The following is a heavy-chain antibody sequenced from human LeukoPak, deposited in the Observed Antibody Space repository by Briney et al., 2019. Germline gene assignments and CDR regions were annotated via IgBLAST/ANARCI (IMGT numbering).Heavy chain of an antibody. D-gene: IGHD3-22*01. CDR1: GFTFSSYA. CDR3: AKDLLDNYYYYDSTAPPFDI. J-gene: IGHJ3*02. Sequence: GGSLRLPCAASGFTFSSYAMSWVRQAPGKGLEWVSAISGSGGSTYYADSVKGRFTISRDNSKNTLYLQMNSLRAEDTAVYYCAKDLLDNYYYYDSTAPPFDIWGQGSMVTVSS. CDR2: ISGSGGST. V-gene: IGHV3-23*01.